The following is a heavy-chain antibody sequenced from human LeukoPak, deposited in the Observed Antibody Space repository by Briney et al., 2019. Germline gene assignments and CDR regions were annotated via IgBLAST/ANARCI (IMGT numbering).Heavy chain of an antibody. Sequence: ASVKVSCKASGGTFSSYAISWVRQAPGQGLEWMGWISAYNGNTNYAQKLQGRVTMTTDTSTSTAYMELRSLRSDDTAVYYCARDLSYGYNRLTWFDYWGQGTLVTVSS. CDR2: ISAYNGNT. CDR3: ARDLSYGYNRLTWFDY. D-gene: IGHD5-18*01. CDR1: GGTFSSYA. J-gene: IGHJ4*02. V-gene: IGHV1-18*01.